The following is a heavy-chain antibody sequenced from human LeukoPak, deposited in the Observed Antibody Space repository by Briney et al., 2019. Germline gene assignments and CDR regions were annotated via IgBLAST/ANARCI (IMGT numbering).Heavy chain of an antibody. Sequence: SETLSLTCAVSGGSISSGGYSWSWIRQPPGKGLEWIGYIYHSGSTYYNPSLKSRVTISVDRSKNQFSLKLSSVTAAGTAVYYCARDGPAGFDPWGQGTLVTVSS. CDR1: GGSISSGGYS. CDR2: IYHSGST. CDR3: ARDGPAGFDP. J-gene: IGHJ5*02. V-gene: IGHV4-30-2*01.